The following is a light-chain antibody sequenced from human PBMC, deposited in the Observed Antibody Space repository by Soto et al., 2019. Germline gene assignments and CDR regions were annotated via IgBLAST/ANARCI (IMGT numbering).Light chain of an antibody. CDR2: DVS. CDR3: QQYGSSPT. Sequence: DIQMTQSPSSLSASVGDRVTITCQASQDISNYLNWYQQKPDQAPRLVIYDVSGRATGIPDRFSGSGSGTDFTLTISRLEPEDFAVYYCQQYGSSPTFGQGTKVEIK. J-gene: IGKJ1*01. CDR1: QDISNY. V-gene: IGKV1-33*01.